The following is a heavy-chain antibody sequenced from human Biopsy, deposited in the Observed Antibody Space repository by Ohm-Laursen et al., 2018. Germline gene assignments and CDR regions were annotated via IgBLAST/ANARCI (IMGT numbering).Heavy chain of an antibody. V-gene: IGHV4-31*01. CDR3: ARGDYFDSNGYFWFDP. D-gene: IGHD3-22*01. Sequence: SQTLSLTCTVSGGSISSGGSYWSWIRQRPGKGLEWIGYIFNSANTYYNPSLENLINISGDTSKNQFSLKLNSVTAADTAVYYCARGDYFDSNGYFWFDPWGQGTLVTVSS. J-gene: IGHJ5*02. CDR2: IFNSANT. CDR1: GGSISSGGSY.